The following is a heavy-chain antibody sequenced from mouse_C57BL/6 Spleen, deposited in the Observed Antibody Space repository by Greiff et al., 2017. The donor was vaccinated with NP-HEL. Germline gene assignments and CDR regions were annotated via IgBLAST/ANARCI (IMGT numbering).Heavy chain of an antibody. CDR3: ARTYITTVVAMDY. J-gene: IGHJ4*01. CDR2: INPSNGGT. D-gene: IGHD1-1*01. Sequence: VQLQQSGTELVKPGASVKLSCKASGYTFTSYWMHWVKQRPGQGLEWIGNINPSNGGTNYNEKFKSKATLTVDKSSSTAYMQLSSLTSEDSAVYYCARTYITTVVAMDYWGQGTSVTVSS. V-gene: IGHV1-53*01. CDR1: GYTFTSYW.